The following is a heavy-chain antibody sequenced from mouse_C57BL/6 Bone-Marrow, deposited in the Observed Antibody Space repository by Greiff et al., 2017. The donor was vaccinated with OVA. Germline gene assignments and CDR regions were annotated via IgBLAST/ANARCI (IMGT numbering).Heavy chain of an antibody. D-gene: IGHD1-1*01. CDR3: ARRGNYYGSSYDY. Sequence: EVQVVESGGGLVKPGGSLKLSCAASGFTFSSYTMSWVRQTPEKRLEWVATISGGGGNTYYPDSVKGRFTISRDNAKNTLYLQMSSLRSEDTASYYCARRGNYYGSSYDYWGQGTTLTVSS. CDR2: ISGGGGNT. V-gene: IGHV5-9*01. J-gene: IGHJ2*01. CDR1: GFTFSSYT.